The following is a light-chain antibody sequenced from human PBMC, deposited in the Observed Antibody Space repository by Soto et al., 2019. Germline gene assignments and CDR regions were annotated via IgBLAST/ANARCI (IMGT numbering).Light chain of an antibody. CDR1: SSNIGSNT. CDR2: SNN. CDR3: AAWDDSMNGVV. J-gene: IGLJ2*01. V-gene: IGLV1-44*01. Sequence: QSVLTQPPSASGTPGQRVTISCSGSSSNIGSNTVNWYQQLPGTAPKLLVYSNNQRPSGVPDRFSGSKSGTSASLAISGLQSEDEADYYCAAWDDSMNGVVFGGGTQLIV.